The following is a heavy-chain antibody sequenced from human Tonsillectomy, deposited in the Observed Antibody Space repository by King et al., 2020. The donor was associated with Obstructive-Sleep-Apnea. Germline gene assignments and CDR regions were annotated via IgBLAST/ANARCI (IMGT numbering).Heavy chain of an antibody. D-gene: IGHD4-17*01. CDR3: ATRVHYGDTRGFDL. CDR1: GGSIRDYY. CDR2: IYYSGST. V-gene: IGHV4-59*01. J-gene: IGHJ3*01. Sequence: QLQESGPGLVKPSETLSLTCIVSGGSIRDYYWSWLRQSPGKGLEWIANIYYSGSTNHNPSLKSRVTISVDMSKNQISLKLSSVSAADTAVYYCATRVHYGDTRGFDLWGQGTMVTVSS.